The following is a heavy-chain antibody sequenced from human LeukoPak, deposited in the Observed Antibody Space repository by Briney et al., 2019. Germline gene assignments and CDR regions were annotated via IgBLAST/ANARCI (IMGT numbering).Heavy chain of an antibody. D-gene: IGHD1-26*01. CDR2: INHSGST. J-gene: IGHJ4*02. CDR3: ARRTGATAGFDY. Sequence: SETLSLTCAVYGGSFSGYYWSWIRQPPGKGLEWIGEINHSGSTNYNPSLKSRVTISVDTSKNQFSLKLRSVTAADTAVYYCARRTGATAGFDYWGQGTLVTVSS. CDR1: GGSFSGYY. V-gene: IGHV4-34*01.